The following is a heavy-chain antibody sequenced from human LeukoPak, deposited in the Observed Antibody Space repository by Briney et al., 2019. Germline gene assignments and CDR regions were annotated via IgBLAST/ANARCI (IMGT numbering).Heavy chain of an antibody. J-gene: IGHJ4*02. CDR1: GFTFSSYA. D-gene: IGHD3-10*01. V-gene: IGHV3-30*04. CDR2: ISYDGSNK. CDR3: ARGNWFGDY. Sequence: GRSLRLSCAASGFTFSSYAMHWVRQAPGKGLEWVAVISYDGSNKYYADSVKGRFTISRDNSKNTLYLQMNSLRAEDTALYYCARGNWFGDYWGQGTLVTVSS.